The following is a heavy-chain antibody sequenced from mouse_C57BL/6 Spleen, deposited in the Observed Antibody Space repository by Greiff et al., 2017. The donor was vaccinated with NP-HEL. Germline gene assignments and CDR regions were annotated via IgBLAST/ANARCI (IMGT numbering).Heavy chain of an antibody. V-gene: IGHV1-50*01. CDR2: IDPSASYT. Sequence: QVQLQQPGAELVKPGASVKLSCKASGYTFTSYWMQWVKQRPGQGLEWIGEIDPSASYTNYNQKFKGKATLTVDTSSSTAYMQLSSLTSEDSAVYYCARSDYYGSSYHYYAMEYWGQGTSVTVSS. J-gene: IGHJ4*01. CDR3: ARSDYYGSSYHYYAMEY. D-gene: IGHD1-1*01. CDR1: GYTFTSYW.